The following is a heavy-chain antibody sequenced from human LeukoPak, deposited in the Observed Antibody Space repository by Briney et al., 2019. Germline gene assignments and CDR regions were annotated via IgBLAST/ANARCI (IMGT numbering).Heavy chain of an antibody. CDR1: GFTSSSYW. CDR2: IKEDGSER. V-gene: IGHV3-7*01. J-gene: IGHJ4*02. D-gene: IGHD1-14*01. CDR3: GTVFDH. Sequence: GGSLRLSCAASGFTSSSYWMSWVRQAPGKGLEWVANIKEDGSERNYVDSLKGRFTISRDNAKNTVSLQMNSLKAEDTAVYYCGTVFDHWGPGILVTVSS.